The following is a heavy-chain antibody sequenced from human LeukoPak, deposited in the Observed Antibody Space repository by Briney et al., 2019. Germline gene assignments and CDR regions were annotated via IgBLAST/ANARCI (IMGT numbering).Heavy chain of an antibody. CDR3: ARVGYSSSSGDY. CDR2: IKQDGSEK. V-gene: IGHV3-7*01. Sequence: GGSLRLSCAASGFTLSSYWMSWVRQAPGKGLEWVANIKQDGSEKYYVDSVKGRFTISRDNAKNSLYLQMNSLRAEDTAVYYCARVGYSSSSGDYWGQGTLVTVSS. D-gene: IGHD6-6*01. CDR1: GFTLSSYW. J-gene: IGHJ4*02.